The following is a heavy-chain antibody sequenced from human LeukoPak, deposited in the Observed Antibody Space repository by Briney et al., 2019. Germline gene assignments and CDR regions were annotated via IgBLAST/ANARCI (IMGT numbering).Heavy chain of an antibody. CDR1: GFTFSNYG. D-gene: IGHD6-6*01. CDR3: ASLFLCYGCSSSSDSSNI. J-gene: IGHJ3*02. Sequence: PGGSLRLSCAASGFTFSNYGINWVRQAPGKGLVWVSRINSDGSSTTYADSVKGRFTISRDNAKNTLYLQMNSLRDEDTAVYYCASLFLCYGCSSSSDSSNIWGQGTMVTASS. CDR2: INSDGSST. V-gene: IGHV3-74*01.